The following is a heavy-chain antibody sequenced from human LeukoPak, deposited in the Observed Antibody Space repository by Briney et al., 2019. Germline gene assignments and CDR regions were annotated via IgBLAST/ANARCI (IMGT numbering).Heavy chain of an antibody. V-gene: IGHV1-8*01. CDR3: ARVDRSQLLWYFDY. CDR1: GYTFTSYD. D-gene: IGHD2-2*01. J-gene: IGHJ4*02. Sequence: ASVKVSCKASGYTFTSYDINWVRQATGQGLEWMGWMNPNSGNTGYAQKFQGRVTMTRNPSISTAYMELSSLRPEDTAVYYCARVDRSQLLWYFDYWGQGTLVTVSS. CDR2: MNPNSGNT.